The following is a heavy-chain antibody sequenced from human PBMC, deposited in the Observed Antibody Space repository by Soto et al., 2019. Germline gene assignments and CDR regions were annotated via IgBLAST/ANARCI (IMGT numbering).Heavy chain of an antibody. CDR3: ATYCGGDCLFDY. J-gene: IGHJ4*02. CDR2: ISYDGSNK. CDR1: GFTFSSYG. Sequence: GGSLRLSCAGSGFTFSSYGMHWVRQAPGKGLEWVTVISYDGSNKYYADSVKGRFTISRDNSKNTLYLQMNSVRAEDTAVYYCATYCGGDCLFDYWGQGTLVTVSS. D-gene: IGHD2-21*02. V-gene: IGHV3-30*03.